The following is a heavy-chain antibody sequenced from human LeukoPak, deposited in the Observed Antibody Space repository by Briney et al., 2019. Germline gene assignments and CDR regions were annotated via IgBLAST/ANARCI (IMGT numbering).Heavy chain of an antibody. CDR2: IWYDGSSK. Sequence: GRSLRLSCAASGFTFSSYGMHWVRQAPGKGLEWVAVIWYDGSSKYYADSVKGRFTISRDNSKNTLYLQMNSLRAEDTAVYYCARAKGGAFDYWGQGTLVTVSS. J-gene: IGHJ4*02. V-gene: IGHV3-33*01. D-gene: IGHD3-16*01. CDR3: ARAKGGAFDY. CDR1: GFTFSSYG.